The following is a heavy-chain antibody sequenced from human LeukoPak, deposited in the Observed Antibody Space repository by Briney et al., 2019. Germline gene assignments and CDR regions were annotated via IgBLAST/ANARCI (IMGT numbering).Heavy chain of an antibody. J-gene: IGHJ6*03. CDR2: IYSGGST. V-gene: IGHV3-53*01. CDR1: GLTVSRNY. Sequence: PGGSLRLSCAASGLTVSRNYMSWVRQAPGKGLESVSVIYSGGSTYYADSVRGRFTISRDNAKNTLYLQMNSLRAEDAAVYYCARYSNWFNYYYYYMDVWGKGTTVTVSS. CDR3: ARYSNWFNYYYYYMDV. D-gene: IGHD7-27*01.